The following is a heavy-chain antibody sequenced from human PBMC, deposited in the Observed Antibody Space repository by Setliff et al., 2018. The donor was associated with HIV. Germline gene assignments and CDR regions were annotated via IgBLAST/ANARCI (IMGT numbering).Heavy chain of an antibody. D-gene: IGHD6-13*01. V-gene: IGHV3-7*01. CDR3: ARDPGSGWYVNRYLDY. J-gene: IGHJ4*02. CDR1: GFTFSTYW. CDR2: IKQDGSEK. Sequence: PGGSLRLSCAASGFTFSTYWMSWVRQAPGKGLEWVANIKQDGSEKFYVDSVKGRFTISRDNAKNSLYLQMNSLRAEDTAVYYCARDPGSGWYVNRYLDYWGQGTLVTVSS.